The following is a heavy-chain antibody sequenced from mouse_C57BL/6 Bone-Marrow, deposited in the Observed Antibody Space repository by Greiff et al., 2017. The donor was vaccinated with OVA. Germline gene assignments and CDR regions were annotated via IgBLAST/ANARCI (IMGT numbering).Heavy chain of an antibody. CDR3: ARATIVTTGWYFDV. CDR1: GFTFSDYG. J-gene: IGHJ1*03. CDR2: ISSGSSTI. Sequence: EVHLVESGGGLVKPGGSLKLSCAASGFTFSDYGMHWVRQAPEKGLEWVAYISSGSSTIYYADTVKGRFTISRDNAKNTLFLQMTSLRSEDTAMYYCARATIVTTGWYFDVWGTGTTVTVSS. V-gene: IGHV5-17*01. D-gene: IGHD2-5*01.